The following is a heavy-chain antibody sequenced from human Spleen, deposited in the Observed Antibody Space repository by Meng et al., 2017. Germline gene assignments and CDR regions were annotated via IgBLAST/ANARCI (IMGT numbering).Heavy chain of an antibody. V-gene: IGHV1-2*06. J-gene: IGHJ4*02. CDR1: GYTCPDYW. CDR2: INPKSGDT. CDR3: ARDEDISAAGKLFGDY. D-gene: IGHD6-13*01. Sequence: VEAGESGAGVKKPGASVKVSCKDPGYTCPDYWRHWVRRAPGQGLEWMGRINPKSGDTHYAQRFQGRVTMTGDTSISTAYMELSGLRSDDTAMYYCARDEDISAAGKLFGDYWGQGTLVTVSS.